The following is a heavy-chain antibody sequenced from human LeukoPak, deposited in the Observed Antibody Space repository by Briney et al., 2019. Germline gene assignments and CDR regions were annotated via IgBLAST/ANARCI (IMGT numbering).Heavy chain of an antibody. V-gene: IGHV1-69*05. CDR3: ATEPTIYDFWSGSMYYFDY. J-gene: IGHJ4*02. CDR2: IIPIFGTA. D-gene: IGHD3-3*01. CDR1: GGTFSSYA. Sequence: ASVKVSCKASGGTFSSYAISWLRQAPGQGLEWMGRIIPIFGTANYAQKFQGRVTITTDGSTSTAYMELSSLRSEDTAVYYCATEPTIYDFWSGSMYYFDYWGQGTLVTVSS.